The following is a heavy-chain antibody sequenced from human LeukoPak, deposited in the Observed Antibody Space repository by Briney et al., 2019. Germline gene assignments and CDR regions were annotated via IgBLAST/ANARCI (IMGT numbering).Heavy chain of an antibody. J-gene: IGHJ4*02. V-gene: IGHV4-38-2*02. Sequence: PSETLSLTCTVSGYSISSGYYWGWIRQPPGKGLEWIGSIYYSGSTYYNPSLKSRVTISVDTSKNQFSLKLSSVTAADTAVYYCARIGSGYYVYWGQGTLVTVSS. CDR3: ARIGSGYYVY. CDR1: GYSISSGYY. D-gene: IGHD5-12*01. CDR2: IYYSGST.